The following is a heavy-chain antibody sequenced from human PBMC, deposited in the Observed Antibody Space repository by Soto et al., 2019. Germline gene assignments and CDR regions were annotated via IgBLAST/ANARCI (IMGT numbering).Heavy chain of an antibody. J-gene: IGHJ4*02. Sequence: QVHLQQWGAGLLKPSETLSLTCGVYGGSLRGSYWSWIRQPPGKALEWLGKVTHSGSTTFNPSLKSRVSASADTSDNQCSLKLTSVTAADTAVYYCARGHIPVYGPVPDYFDSWGQGTLVTVS. CDR1: GGSLRGSY. V-gene: IGHV4-34*02. D-gene: IGHD2-21*01. CDR3: ARGHIPVYGPVPDYFDS. CDR2: VTHSGST.